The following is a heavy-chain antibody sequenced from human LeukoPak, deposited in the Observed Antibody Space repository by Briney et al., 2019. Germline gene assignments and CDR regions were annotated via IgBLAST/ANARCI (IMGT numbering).Heavy chain of an antibody. J-gene: IGHJ3*02. V-gene: IGHV4-59*01. CDR3: ARDGDSSGYYYDAFDI. D-gene: IGHD3-22*01. CDR2: IYYSGST. CDR1: GGSISSYY. Sequence: SETLSLTCTVSGGSISSYYWSWIRQPPGKGLEWIGYIYYSGSTNYNPSLKSRVTISVDTSKSQFSLKLSSVTAADTAVYYCARDGDSSGYYYDAFDIWGQGTMVTVSS.